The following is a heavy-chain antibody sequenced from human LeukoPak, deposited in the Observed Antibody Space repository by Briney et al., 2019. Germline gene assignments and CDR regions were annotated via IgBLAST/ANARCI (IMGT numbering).Heavy chain of an antibody. CDR3: ARDDSSSSMRGVDY. J-gene: IGHJ4*02. Sequence: SETLSLTCTVSGDSISSYYWSWIRQPPGKGLEWIGYIYYSGITNYNPSLKSRVTISVDRSKNQFSLKLSSVTAADTAVYYCARDDSSSSMRGVDYWGQGTLVTVSS. D-gene: IGHD6-6*01. CDR1: GDSISSYY. V-gene: IGHV4-59*12. CDR2: IYYSGIT.